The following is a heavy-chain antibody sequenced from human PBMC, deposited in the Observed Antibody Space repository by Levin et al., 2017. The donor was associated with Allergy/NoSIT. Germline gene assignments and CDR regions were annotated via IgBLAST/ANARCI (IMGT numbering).Heavy chain of an antibody. V-gene: IGHV4-39*07. Sequence: TASETLSLTCTVSGGSISSSSDYWGWIRQPPGKGLEWIATICYSGSTYYNPSLKSRVTISVDTSKNQVSLKVTSVTAADTAVYFCARSGVGRTVPTTQIDYWGQGTLVTVSS. CDR2: ICYSGST. CDR1: GGSISSSSDY. D-gene: IGHD1-26*01. CDR3: ARSGVGRTVPTTQIDY. J-gene: IGHJ4*02.